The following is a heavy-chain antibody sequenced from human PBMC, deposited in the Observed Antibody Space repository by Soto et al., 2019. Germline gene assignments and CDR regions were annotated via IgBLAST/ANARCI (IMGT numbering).Heavy chain of an antibody. D-gene: IGHD6-6*01. J-gene: IGHJ4*02. CDR3: AKSIKARPFDY. Sequence: EVQLLESGGGLVQPGGSLRLSCTASGFTFSSYAMSWVRQAPGKGLEWVSAISGSGGNTYYADSVKGRFTISRDNSKNTRDLQMNSLRAEDTAVYYCAKSIKARPFDYWGQGALVTVSS. CDR1: GFTFSSYA. CDR2: ISGSGGNT. V-gene: IGHV3-23*01.